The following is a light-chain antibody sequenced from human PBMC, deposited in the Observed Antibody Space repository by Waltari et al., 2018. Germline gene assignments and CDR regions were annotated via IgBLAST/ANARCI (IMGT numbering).Light chain of an antibody. J-gene: IGLJ2*01. CDR3: SSYTSTGTLV. V-gene: IGLV2-14*03. CDR1: TSDIGSYNY. Sequence: QSALTQPASVSGSLGQSITISCTGTTSDIGSYNYVPWYQQHPGKAPNLLIYDLTQRPSGVSDRFSGSKSGYTASLTISGLQAEDETDYYCSSYTSTGTLVFGGGTKLTVL. CDR2: DLT.